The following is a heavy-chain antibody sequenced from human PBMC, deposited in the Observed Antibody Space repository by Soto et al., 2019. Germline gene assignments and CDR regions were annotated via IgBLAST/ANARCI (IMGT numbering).Heavy chain of an antibody. CDR3: AKGGGSGYFAYHYIDV. CDR2: ISASGTQT. Sequence: EVQLLDSGGGLGQSGGSLRPSCAASGFSFYTYAMTWVRQAPGKGLEWVSSISASGTQTYYADSVKGRFTISRDNSRNTVYLQMNSLRVEDTAVYYCAKGGGSGYFAYHYIDVWGKGTTVTVSS. D-gene: IGHD3-3*01. CDR1: GFSFYTYA. J-gene: IGHJ6*03. V-gene: IGHV3-23*01.